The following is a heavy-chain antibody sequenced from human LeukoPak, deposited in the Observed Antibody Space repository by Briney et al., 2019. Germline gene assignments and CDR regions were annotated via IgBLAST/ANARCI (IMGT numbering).Heavy chain of an antibody. Sequence: GGSLRLSCAASGFTFSDFYMSWIRQAPGKGLEWVSYISSSGSAIYYADSVKGRFTISRDNAKNSLYLQMNSLRAEDTAVYYCARLRTYYYGSGSYPPFDPWGQGTLVTVSS. J-gene: IGHJ5*02. V-gene: IGHV3-11*04. D-gene: IGHD3-10*01. CDR2: ISSSGSAI. CDR3: ARLRTYYYGSGSYPPFDP. CDR1: GFTFSDFY.